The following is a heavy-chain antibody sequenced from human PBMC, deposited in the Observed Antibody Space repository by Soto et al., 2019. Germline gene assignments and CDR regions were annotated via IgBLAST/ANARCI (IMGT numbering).Heavy chain of an antibody. J-gene: IGHJ6*02. V-gene: IGHV4-61*01. CDR2: IYYSGST. CDR3: ARDRSRIHAVFGKDV. D-gene: IGHD3-10*01. CDR1: GGSVSSGSYY. Sequence: SETLSFTCTVSGGSVSSGSYYWSWIRQPPGKGLEWLGYIYYSGSTNYNPSLKSRVTISADTSKNLFSLKLRSVTGAATAAYYCARDRSRIHAVFGKDVWSQGTTVTVS.